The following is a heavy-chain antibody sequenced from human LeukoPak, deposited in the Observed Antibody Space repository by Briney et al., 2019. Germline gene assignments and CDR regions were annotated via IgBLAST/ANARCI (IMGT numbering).Heavy chain of an antibody. D-gene: IGHD6-19*01. J-gene: IGHJ4*02. V-gene: IGHV3-30*18. CDR3: AKVVAVAQFDY. Sequence: GGSLRLSCAASGFTFSSYDMHWVRQAPGKGLEWVAVISYDGSYKYSADSVKGRFTISRDNSKNTLYLQMSSLRAEDTAVYYCAKVVAVAQFDYRGQGTLVTVSS. CDR2: ISYDGSYK. CDR1: GFTFSSYD.